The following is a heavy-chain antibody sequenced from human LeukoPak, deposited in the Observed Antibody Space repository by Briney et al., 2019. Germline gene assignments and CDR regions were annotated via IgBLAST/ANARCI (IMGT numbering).Heavy chain of an antibody. V-gene: IGHV3-53*01. J-gene: IGHJ4*02. D-gene: IGHD6-19*01. CDR2: MYSDGSA. CDR3: ARTIAMSGIDYFDQ. Sequence: PGGSLRLSCAASGFTVSSYYMSWVRQAPGKGLEWVSVMYSDGSAYYADSVKGRFTISRDNSKNRLFLQMNSLRAEDTAVYFCARTIAMSGIDYFDQWGQGTLVTVS. CDR1: GFTVSSYY.